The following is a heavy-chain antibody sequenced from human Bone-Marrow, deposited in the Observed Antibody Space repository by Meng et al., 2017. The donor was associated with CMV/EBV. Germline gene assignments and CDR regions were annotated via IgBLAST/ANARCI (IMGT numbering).Heavy chain of an antibody. CDR1: GFTFTSSA. J-gene: IGHJ4*02. CDR3: AAVLSSGYYNHV. D-gene: IGHD3-3*01. Sequence: SVKVSCKASGFTFTSSAVQWVRQARGQRLEWIGWIVVGSGNTNYAQKFQERVTITRDMSTSTAYMELSSLRSEDTAVYYCAAVLSSGYYNHVWGQGTLVTVSS. V-gene: IGHV1-58*01. CDR2: IVVGSGNT.